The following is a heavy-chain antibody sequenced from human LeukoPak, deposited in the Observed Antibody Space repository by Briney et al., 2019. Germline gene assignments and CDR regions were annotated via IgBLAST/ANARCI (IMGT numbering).Heavy chain of an antibody. V-gene: IGHV1-2*02. CDR1: GYTFTGYY. J-gene: IGHJ6*03. CDR3: ARELVPAAITGYYYYYYMDV. CDR2: INPNSGGT. D-gene: IGHD2-2*01. Sequence: ASVKVSCKASGYTFTGYYIHWVRQAPGQGLEWMGWINPNSGGTNYAQKFQGRVTMTRDTSISTAYMELSRLRSDDTAVYYCARELVPAAITGYYYYYYMDVWGKGTTVTVSS.